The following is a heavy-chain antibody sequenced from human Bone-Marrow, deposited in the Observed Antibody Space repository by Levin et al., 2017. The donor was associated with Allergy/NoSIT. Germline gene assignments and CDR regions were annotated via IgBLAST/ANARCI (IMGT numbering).Heavy chain of an antibody. CDR2: IFSNDEK. J-gene: IGHJ6*03. D-gene: IGHD3-10*01. CDR1: GFSLSNARMG. Sequence: NESGPTLVKPTETLTLTCTVSGFSLSNARMGVSWIRQPPGKALEWLAHIFSNDEKSYSTSLKSRLTISKDTSKSQVVLTMPNMDPVDTATYYCARILRVGGYGSGSYYRDRPYDYYMDGWGKGTTVTVSS. V-gene: IGHV2-26*01. CDR3: ARILRVGGYGSGSYYRDRPYDYYMDG.